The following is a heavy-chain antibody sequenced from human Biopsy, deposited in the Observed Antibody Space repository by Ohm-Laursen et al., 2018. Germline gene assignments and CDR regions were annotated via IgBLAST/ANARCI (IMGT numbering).Heavy chain of an antibody. V-gene: IGHV3-30*18. J-gene: IGHJ6*02. CDR1: GFTFNNYG. CDR2: IFYDGSNT. Sequence: GQTLSLTCAASGFTFNNYGMQWVRQAPGKGLGWVAFIFYDGSNTYYADSVKGRFTISRDNSRDTLYLQMSSLRAEDTAVYYCAKDRYNYTPIGGFSMDVWGQGTTVTVSS. D-gene: IGHD5-18*01. CDR3: AKDRYNYTPIGGFSMDV.